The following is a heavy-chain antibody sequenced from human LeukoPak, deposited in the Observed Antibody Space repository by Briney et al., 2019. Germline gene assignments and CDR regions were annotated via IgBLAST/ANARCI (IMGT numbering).Heavy chain of an antibody. V-gene: IGHV3-7*04. CDR2: VNLDGSEK. CDR3: ARGQFQLS. D-gene: IGHD1-1*01. Sequence: GGSLRLSCAASEFTFGDYWMTWVRQAPGKGLELVANVNLDGSEKYYVDSVKGRFTISRDNAKDSLYLQMNSLRAEDTAVYYCARGQFQLSWGQGALVTVSS. CDR1: EFTFGDYW. J-gene: IGHJ4*02.